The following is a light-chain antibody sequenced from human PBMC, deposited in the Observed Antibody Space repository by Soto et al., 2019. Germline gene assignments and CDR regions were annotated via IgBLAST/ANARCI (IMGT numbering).Light chain of an antibody. V-gene: IGKV3-15*01. CDR3: QQYNNWPIT. CDR2: GAS. CDR1: QTINSL. J-gene: IGKJ5*01. Sequence: RVLTQSPATLSVSPGERATLSCRASQTINSLLAWYQQRPGQAPRLLIYGASTRATGTPDRFSGSGSGTEFTLTISSLQPEDFVVYYCQQYNNWPITFVQGTRLEIK.